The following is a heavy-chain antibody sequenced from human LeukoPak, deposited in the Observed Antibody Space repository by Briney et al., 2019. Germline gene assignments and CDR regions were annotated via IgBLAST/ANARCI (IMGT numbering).Heavy chain of an antibody. V-gene: IGHV4-59*01. CDR3: VRAGPCGGDCYSLAY. J-gene: IGHJ4*01. Sequence: PFETLSLTRTVSGGAINGYSCTWVRQPPGKGRGCRGDLYYSGRTNYHPSLKRRVTISVATSKNQFSLKLKSGIAVETLVYSCVRAGPCGGDCYSLAYSGPGCLLTVPS. CDR1: GGAINGYS. CDR2: LYYSGRT. D-gene: IGHD2-21*02.